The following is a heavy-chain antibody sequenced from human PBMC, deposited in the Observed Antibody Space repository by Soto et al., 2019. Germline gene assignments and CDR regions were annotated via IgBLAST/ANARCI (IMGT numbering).Heavy chain of an antibody. CDR2: INLNSGHT. Sequence: ASVKVSCKASGYPFTTYDISWVRQAAGQGLEWMEWINLNSGHTDYAQRFQGRVTMTRNTSLSTAYMELTSLSSEDTAVYYCVKSDCGSAGCRRLAYWGQGTLVTVSS. V-gene: IGHV1-8*01. CDR3: VKSDCGSAGCRRLAY. D-gene: IGHD2-21*01. J-gene: IGHJ4*02. CDR1: GYPFTTYD.